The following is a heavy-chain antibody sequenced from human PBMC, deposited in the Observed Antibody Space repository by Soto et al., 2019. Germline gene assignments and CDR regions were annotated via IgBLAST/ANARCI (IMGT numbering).Heavy chain of an antibody. CDR3: ARVVTVVKSFHYWYFDL. CDR1: GGTFSSYA. D-gene: IGHD2-15*01. J-gene: IGHJ2*01. V-gene: IGHV1-69*12. CDR2: IIPILGKT. Sequence: QVQLVQSGAEVKKPGSSVKVSCKASGGTFSSYAISWVRQAPGQGLEWMGGIIPILGKTNYAQKFQGRVTITADESTSTAYMELSSLRSEDTAMYYCARVVTVVKSFHYWYFDLWGRGTLVTVSS.